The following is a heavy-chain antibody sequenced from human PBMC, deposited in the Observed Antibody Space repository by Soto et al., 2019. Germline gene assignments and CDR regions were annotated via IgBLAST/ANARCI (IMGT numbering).Heavy chain of an antibody. V-gene: IGHV1-69*06. CDR1: GGTFSSYA. CDR3: ARISIVVVPAASRVYGMDV. D-gene: IGHD2-2*01. Sequence: SVKVSCKASGGTFSSYAISWVRQAPGQGLEWMGGIIPIFGTANYAQKFQGRVTVTADKSTSTAYMELSSLRSEDTAVYYCARISIVVVPAASRVYGMDVWGQGTKGPLS. J-gene: IGHJ6*02. CDR2: IIPIFGTA.